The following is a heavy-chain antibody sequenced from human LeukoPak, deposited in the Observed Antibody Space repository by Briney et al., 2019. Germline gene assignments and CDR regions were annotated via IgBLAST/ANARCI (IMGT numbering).Heavy chain of an antibody. D-gene: IGHD2-15*01. J-gene: IGHJ5*02. CDR3: ARDRLRLGYERTNWFDP. CDR1: GGSISSGSYY. V-gene: IGHV4-61*02. Sequence: SETLSLTCTVSGGSISSGSYYWSWIRQPAGKGLEWIGRIYTSGSTNYNPSLKSRVTISVDTSKNQFSLKLSSVTAADTAVYYCARDRLRLGYERTNWFDPWGQGTLVTVSS. CDR2: IYTSGST.